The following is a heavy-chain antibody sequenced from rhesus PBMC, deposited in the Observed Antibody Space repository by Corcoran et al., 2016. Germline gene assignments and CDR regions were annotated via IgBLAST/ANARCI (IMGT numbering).Heavy chain of an antibody. V-gene: IGHV4S7*01. D-gene: IGHD3-28*01. CDR2: IYGSIGST. CDR3: ARILVRGSGYFSLDV. J-gene: IGHJ5-2*02. CDR1: GGSISSGYG. Sequence: QVQLQESGPGLVKPSETLSLTCAVSGGSISSGYGWSWIRQPPGKGLEVIGHIYGSIGSTYYNPSLKRRVTIAKDTSKTQFSLKLSSVTAADTAVYYCARILVRGSGYFSLDVWGRGVLVTVSS.